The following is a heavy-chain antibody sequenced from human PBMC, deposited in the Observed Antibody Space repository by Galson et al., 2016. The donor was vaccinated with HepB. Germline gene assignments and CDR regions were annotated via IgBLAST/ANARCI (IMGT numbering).Heavy chain of an antibody. CDR1: GFTFNTYG. CDR3: AKDRRLYYYDRSGFFDY. D-gene: IGHD3-22*01. Sequence: SLRLSCAASGFTFNTYGMHWVRQAPGKGLEWVAVISYDGYNKYYADFVKGRFTISRDNSKNTLYLHMTSLRAEDTALYYCAKDRRLYYYDRSGFFDYWGQGTLVTVSS. V-gene: IGHV3-30*18. J-gene: IGHJ4*02. CDR2: ISYDGYNK.